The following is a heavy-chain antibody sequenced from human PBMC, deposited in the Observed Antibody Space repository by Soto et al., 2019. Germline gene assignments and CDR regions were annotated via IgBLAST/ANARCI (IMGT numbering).Heavy chain of an antibody. CDR2: ISYDGTNK. Sequence: QVQLVESGGGEVQPGRSLTLSCAASGFTFSTYGMHWVRQTPGKGLEWVAVISYDGTNKFYSDSVKGRFTISRDNFKNTLTLQMNSRRADDTAVYSCAKDVPSYGDYVYYCYGMDVWGLGTRVTVSS. CDR3: AKDVPSYGDYVYYCYGMDV. D-gene: IGHD4-17*01. CDR1: GFTFSTYG. V-gene: IGHV3-30*18. J-gene: IGHJ6*02.